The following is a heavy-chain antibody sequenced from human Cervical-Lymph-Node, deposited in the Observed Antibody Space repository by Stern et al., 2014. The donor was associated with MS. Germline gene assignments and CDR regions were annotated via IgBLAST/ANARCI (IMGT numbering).Heavy chain of an antibody. J-gene: IGHJ4*02. V-gene: IGHV4-61*02. D-gene: IGHD5-18*01. Sequence: QVQLVESGPGLVKPSQTLSLTCTVSGGSISSGNYYWSWIRQPAGKGLEWIGRIYASGSTNYNPSPESGVTISIDTSKNPFSLKLPSVTAADTAVYFCARDRIHRPSTDYWGQGILVTVSS. CDR2: IYASGST. CDR3: ARDRIHRPSTDY. CDR1: GGSISSGNYY.